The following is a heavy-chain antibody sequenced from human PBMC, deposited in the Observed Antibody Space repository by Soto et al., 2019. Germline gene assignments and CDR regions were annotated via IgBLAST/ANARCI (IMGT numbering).Heavy chain of an antibody. CDR3: ARDGNSWYYFDY. CDR1: GFTFPNYW. D-gene: IGHD6-13*01. CDR2: INSDGSTT. J-gene: IGHJ4*02. V-gene: IGHV3-74*01. Sequence: GGSLRLSCAASGFTFPNYWMHWVRQVPGKGLVWVSRINSDGSTTDYADSVKGRFTFTRDNAKNTVYLQMNSLRAEDTVIYYCARDGNSWYYFDYWGQGAQVTVSS.